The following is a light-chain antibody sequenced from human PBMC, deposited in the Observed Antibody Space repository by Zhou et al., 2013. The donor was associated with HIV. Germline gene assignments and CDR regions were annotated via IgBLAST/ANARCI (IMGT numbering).Light chain of an antibody. CDR1: QAISNY. V-gene: IGKV1-27*01. J-gene: IGKJ1*01. CDR3: QKYNSAPRT. CDR2: GAS. Sequence: DIQMTQSPSSLSASVGARVTITCRASQAISNYLAWHQQKPGKVPKVLIYGASTLQSGVPSRFSGNGSGTDFTLTIANLQPEDVATYYCQKYNSAPRTFGQGTKVEIK.